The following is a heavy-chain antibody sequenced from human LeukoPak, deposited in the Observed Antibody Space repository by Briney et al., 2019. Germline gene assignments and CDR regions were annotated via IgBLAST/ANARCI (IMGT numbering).Heavy chain of an antibody. V-gene: IGHV3-33*01. J-gene: IGHJ4*02. Sequence: PGGSLRLSCAAFGFPFSSYVMHWLRQAPGKGLEWVAVIWFDGGKIYYADSVKGRFTISRDNSKNTLYLQMNSLRAEDTAVYHCARDFTNIRGGGYFDNWGQGTLVTVSS. CDR3: ARDFTNIRGGGYFDN. CDR1: GFPFSSYV. CDR2: IWFDGGKI. D-gene: IGHD2-15*01.